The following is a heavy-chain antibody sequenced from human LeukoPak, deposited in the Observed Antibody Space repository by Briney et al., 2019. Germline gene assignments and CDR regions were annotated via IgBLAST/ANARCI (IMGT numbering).Heavy chain of an antibody. V-gene: IGHV4-59*08. CDR2: IYYSGST. CDR1: GGSISIYY. D-gene: IGHD1-26*01. CDR3: ARVGGTEYRGDWFDP. J-gene: IGHJ5*02. Sequence: PSETLSLTCTVSGGSISIYYWNWIRQPPGKGLEWIGYIYYSGSTNYNPSLKSRVTISVDTSKNQFSLKLSSVTAADTAVYYCARVGGTEYRGDWFDPWGQGTLVTVSS.